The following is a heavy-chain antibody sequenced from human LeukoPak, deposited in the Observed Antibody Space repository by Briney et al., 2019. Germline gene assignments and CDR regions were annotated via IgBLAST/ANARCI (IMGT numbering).Heavy chain of an antibody. J-gene: IGHJ3*02. V-gene: IGHV3-74*01. CDR2: IHSDGSST. D-gene: IGHD1-1*01. Sequence: GGSLRLSCAASGFTFSNYWMHWVRQAPGKGLVWVSRIHSDGSSTTSADSVKGRFTISRDNTENTLYLQMNSLRAEDTAVYFCARGNAHAFDIWGQGTMVTVSS. CDR3: ARGNAHAFDI. CDR1: GFTFSNYW.